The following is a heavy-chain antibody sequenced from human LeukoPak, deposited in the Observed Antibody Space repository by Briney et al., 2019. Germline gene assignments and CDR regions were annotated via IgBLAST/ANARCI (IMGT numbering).Heavy chain of an antibody. Sequence: ASAKVSCKASGYTFTGYYMHWVRQAPGQGLEWMGRINPNSGGTNYAQKFQGSVTMTRDTSISTAYVELSRLRSDDTAVYYCARLWGYYNSSGYPPAFDIWGQGKMVTVSS. D-gene: IGHD3-22*01. J-gene: IGHJ3*02. CDR1: GYTFTGYY. CDR3: ARLWGYYNSSGYPPAFDI. V-gene: IGHV1-2*06. CDR2: INPNSGGT.